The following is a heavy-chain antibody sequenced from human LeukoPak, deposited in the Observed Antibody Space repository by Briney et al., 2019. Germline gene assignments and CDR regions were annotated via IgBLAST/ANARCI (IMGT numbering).Heavy chain of an antibody. CDR2: IYPGDSDD. CDR1: GYSFTGYW. CDR3: ARRQGCSSTSCPPDY. V-gene: IGHV5-51*01. J-gene: IGHJ4*02. D-gene: IGHD2-2*01. Sequence: GESLKISCQAFGYSFTGYWIGWVRQRPGKGLEWMGVIYPGDSDDRYSPSFQGQVTMSADKSINTAYLQWSSLKASDTAMYYCARRQGCSSTSCPPDYWGQGTLVTVSP.